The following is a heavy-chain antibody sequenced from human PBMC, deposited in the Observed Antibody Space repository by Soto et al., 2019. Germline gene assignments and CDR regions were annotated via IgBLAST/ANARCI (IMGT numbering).Heavy chain of an antibody. Sequence: QVQLVQSGAEVKKPGASVRVSCKASGYSFSGSYIHWVRQTPRHGLEWMGWINPKSGHTVLGEKFEDRVTMTRDTSINTAYMEVNSLRSDDTAVYYCARGCSGGTCFLFDIWGQGTLVTVTS. CDR3: ARGCSGGTCFLFDI. D-gene: IGHD2-15*01. V-gene: IGHV1-2*02. CDR1: GYSFSGSY. CDR2: INPKSGHT. J-gene: IGHJ5*02.